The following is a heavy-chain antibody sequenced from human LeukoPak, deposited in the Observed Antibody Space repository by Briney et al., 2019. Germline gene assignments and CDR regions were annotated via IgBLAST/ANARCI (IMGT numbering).Heavy chain of an antibody. Sequence: GGSLRLSCAASGFTFSRYWMTWVRQAPGKGLEWVANIKQDGSEKYYVDSVKGRFTISRDNAKNSLYLQMNSLRAEDTAVYYCAREKEGYCSRTSCYLDYYYYYMDVSGKGTTVTISS. CDR3: AREKEGYCSRTSCYLDYYYYYMDV. V-gene: IGHV3-7*01. J-gene: IGHJ6*03. D-gene: IGHD2-2*01. CDR2: IKQDGSEK. CDR1: GFTFSRYW.